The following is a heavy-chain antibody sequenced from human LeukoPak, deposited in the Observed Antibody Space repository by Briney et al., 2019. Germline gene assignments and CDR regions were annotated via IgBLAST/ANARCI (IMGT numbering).Heavy chain of an antibody. CDR3: AKDGVLYYDSWSGYSPHYYCMDV. CDR2: IRFNGNNK. D-gene: IGHD3-3*01. J-gene: IGHJ6*03. Sequence: GGSLRLSCAASGFTFSSYSMNWVRQAPGKGLEWVAFIRFNGNNKYYADSVKGRFTISRDNSDNMVYLQLNSLRAEDTAVYYCAKDGVLYYDSWSGYSPHYYCMDVWGKGTTVTVSS. V-gene: IGHV3-30*02. CDR1: GFTFSSYS.